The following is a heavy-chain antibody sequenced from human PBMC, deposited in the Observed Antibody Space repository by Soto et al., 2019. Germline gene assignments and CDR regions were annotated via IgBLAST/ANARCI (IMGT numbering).Heavy chain of an antibody. CDR2: VNPIVSMS. J-gene: IGHJ4*02. D-gene: IGHD3-16*02. Sequence: QVQLVQSGAEVKRPGSSVKVSCKASGDTFNFYSINWVRQAPGLGLEWMGRVNPIVSMSNYAQKLQGRVTMTPDKSTSTAYRELSSLRSEDTAIYYCASSYCLGYRPFDHWGQGALVTVS. CDR1: GDTFNFYS. V-gene: IGHV1-69*02. CDR3: ASSYCLGYRPFDH.